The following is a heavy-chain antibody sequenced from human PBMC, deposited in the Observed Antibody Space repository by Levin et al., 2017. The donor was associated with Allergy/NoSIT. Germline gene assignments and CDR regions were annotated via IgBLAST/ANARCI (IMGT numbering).Heavy chain of an antibody. CDR1: GGSISSSSYY. D-gene: IGHD1-26*01. CDR2: IYYSGST. Sequence: SETLSLTCTVSGGSISSSSYYWGWIRQPPGKGLEWIGTIYYSGSTYYNPSLKSRVTISVDTSKNQFSLKLNSVTAADTAVYYCARHSLGSGNYYGVRELDYWGQGTLVTVSS. J-gene: IGHJ4*02. CDR3: ARHSLGSGNYYGVRELDY. V-gene: IGHV4-39*07.